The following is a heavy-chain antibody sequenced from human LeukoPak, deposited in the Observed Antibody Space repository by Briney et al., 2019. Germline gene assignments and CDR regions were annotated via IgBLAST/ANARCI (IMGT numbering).Heavy chain of an antibody. V-gene: IGHV4-59*01. CDR3: ARGSSSWYPDY. Sequence: SETLSLTCTVPGGSISSYYWSWIRQPPGKGLEWIGYIYYSGSTNYNPSLKSRVTISVDTSKNQFSLKLSSVTAADTAVYYCARGSSSWYPDYWGQGTLVTVSS. D-gene: IGHD6-13*01. J-gene: IGHJ4*02. CDR2: IYYSGST. CDR1: GGSISSYY.